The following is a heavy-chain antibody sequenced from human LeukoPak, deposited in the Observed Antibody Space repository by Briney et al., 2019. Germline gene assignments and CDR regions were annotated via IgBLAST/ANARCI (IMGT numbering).Heavy chain of an antibody. CDR1: GGTFSSYA. J-gene: IGHJ3*02. CDR2: IIPIFGTA. V-gene: IGHV1-69*06. Sequence: SVKVSCKASGGTFSSYAISWVRQAPGQGLEWMGGIIPIFGTANYAQKFQGRVTITADKSTSTAYMELSSLRSEDTAVYYCATYSGYALHDAFDIWGQGTMVTVSS. CDR3: ATYSGYALHDAFDI. D-gene: IGHD5-12*01.